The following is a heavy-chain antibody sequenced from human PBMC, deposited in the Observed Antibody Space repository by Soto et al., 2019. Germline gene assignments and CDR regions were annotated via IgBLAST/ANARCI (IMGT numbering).Heavy chain of an antibody. D-gene: IGHD7-27*01. CDR3: ARTHWVSGTEY. Sequence: QVQLQESGLGLVKPSETLSLTCTVSGGSITGYSWTWIRQSEGKGLEWIGHVYISGNTDYNPSLASRITMAVETSKREFSLKVKSVTAADTAVYYCARTHWVSGTEYWGQGTLVTVSS. CDR2: VYISGNT. J-gene: IGHJ4*02. CDR1: GGSITGYS. V-gene: IGHV4-4*07.